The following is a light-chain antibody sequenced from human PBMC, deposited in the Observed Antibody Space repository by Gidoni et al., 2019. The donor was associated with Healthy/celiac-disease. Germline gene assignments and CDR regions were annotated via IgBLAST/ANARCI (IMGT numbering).Light chain of an antibody. Sequence: QSALTQPRSVSGSAGQSVTISCTGTSSDVGGYNYGSWYQQHPGKAPKLMIYDVSKRPSGVPDRCSGSKSGNTASLTISGLQAEDEADYYCCSYAGSYVVFGGGTKLTVL. V-gene: IGLV2-11*01. J-gene: IGLJ2*01. CDR3: CSYAGSYVV. CDR1: SSDVGGYNY. CDR2: DVS.